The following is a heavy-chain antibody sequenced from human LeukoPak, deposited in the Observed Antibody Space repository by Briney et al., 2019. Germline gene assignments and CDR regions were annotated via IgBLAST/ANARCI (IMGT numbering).Heavy chain of an antibody. CDR1: GFTLTSGA. CDR2: TVSRGTT. Sequence: GGSLRLSCVASGFTLTSGAMNWVRQAPGKGLEWVSATVSRGTTQYADSVKGRFTVSRDTSKNTLYLQMNSLRADDTAVYYCAKCSTSAYTTGWCNRIDPWGQGTLVTVSS. CDR3: AKCSTSAYTTGWCNRIDP. D-gene: IGHD6-19*01. J-gene: IGHJ5*02. V-gene: IGHV3-23*01.